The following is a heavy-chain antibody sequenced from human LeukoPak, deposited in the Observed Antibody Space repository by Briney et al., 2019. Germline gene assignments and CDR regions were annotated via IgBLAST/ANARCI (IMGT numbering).Heavy chain of an antibody. J-gene: IGHJ6*02. CDR3: AREVAPLRSPGGGMDV. CDR2: IYYSGST. Sequence: PSETLSLTCTVSGGSISSGDYYWSWIRQPPGKGLEWIGYIYYSGSTYYNPSLKSRVTISVDTSKNQFSLKLSSVTAADTAVYYCAREVAPLRSPGGGMDVWGQGTTVTVSS. D-gene: IGHD3-3*01. CDR1: GGSISSGDYY. V-gene: IGHV4-30-4*01.